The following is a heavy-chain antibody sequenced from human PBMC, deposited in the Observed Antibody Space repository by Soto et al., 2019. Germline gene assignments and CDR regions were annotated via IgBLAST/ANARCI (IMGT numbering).Heavy chain of an antibody. V-gene: IGHV3-30-3*01. Sequence: HPGGSLRLSCAASGFTFSSYAMHWVRQAPGKGLEWVAVISYDGSNKYYADSVKGRFTISRDNSKNTLYLQMNSLRAEDTAVYYCARDNKVLRFLEWLLRSYGMDVWGHGTTVTVSS. CDR1: GFTFSSYA. D-gene: IGHD3-3*01. CDR3: ARDNKVLRFLEWLLRSYGMDV. J-gene: IGHJ6*02. CDR2: ISYDGSNK.